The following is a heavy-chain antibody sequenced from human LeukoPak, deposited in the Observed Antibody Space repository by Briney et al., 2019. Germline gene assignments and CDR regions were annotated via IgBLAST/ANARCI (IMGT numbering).Heavy chain of an antibody. D-gene: IGHD6-13*01. Sequence: SETLSLTCAVYGGSFSGYYWSWIRQPPGKGLEWIGEIYHSGSTNYNPSLKSRVTISLDKSKNEFSLKLSSVNAADTAVYYCARDSSSWFDYWGQGTLVTVSS. J-gene: IGHJ4*02. CDR1: GGSFSGYY. V-gene: IGHV4-34*01. CDR3: ARDSSSWFDY. CDR2: IYHSGST.